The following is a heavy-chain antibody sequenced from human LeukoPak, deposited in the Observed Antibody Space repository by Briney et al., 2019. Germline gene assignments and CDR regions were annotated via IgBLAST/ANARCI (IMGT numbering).Heavy chain of an antibody. CDR1: GGSISSSSYY. CDR3: ARLGGSLRVSWFDP. V-gene: IGHV4-39*01. Sequence: SETLSLTCTVSGGSISSSSYYWGWIRQPPGKGLEWIGSIYYSRSTYYNPSLKSRVTISVDTSKNQFSLKLSSVTAADTAVYYCARLGGSLRVSWFDPWGQGTLVTVSS. J-gene: IGHJ5*02. D-gene: IGHD1-26*01. CDR2: IYYSRST.